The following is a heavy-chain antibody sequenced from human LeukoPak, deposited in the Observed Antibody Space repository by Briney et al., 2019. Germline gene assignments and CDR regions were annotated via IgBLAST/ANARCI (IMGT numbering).Heavy chain of an antibody. CDR3: ARPRSSSWFFDY. D-gene: IGHD6-13*01. CDR1: GYSFTSYW. CDR2: IYPGDSDT. Sequence: GESLRISCKGSGYSFTSYWIGWMRQIPGKGLEWMGIIYPGDSDTRYSPSFQRQVTSPANKSIGTAYLQWSSLKASDTAMYYGARPRSSSWFFDYWGQGTLVTVSS. J-gene: IGHJ4*02. V-gene: IGHV5-51*03.